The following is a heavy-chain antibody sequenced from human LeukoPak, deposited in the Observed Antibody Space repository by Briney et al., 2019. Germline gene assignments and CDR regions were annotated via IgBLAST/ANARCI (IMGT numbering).Heavy chain of an antibody. V-gene: IGHV3-30-3*01. Sequence: GGSLRLSCAASGFTFSSYAMHWVRQAPGKGLEWVAVISYDGSNKYYADSVKGRFTISRDNSKNTLYLQMNSLGAEDTAVYYCARGYDFWSGYPPDYWGQGTLVTVSS. CDR2: ISYDGSNK. J-gene: IGHJ4*02. CDR3: ARGYDFWSGYPPDY. D-gene: IGHD3-3*01. CDR1: GFTFSSYA.